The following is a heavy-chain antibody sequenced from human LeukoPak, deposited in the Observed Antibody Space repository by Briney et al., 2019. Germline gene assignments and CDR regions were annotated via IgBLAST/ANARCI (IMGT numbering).Heavy chain of an antibody. CDR1: GFTFSSYG. CDR2: ISSSGGST. J-gene: IGHJ4*02. CDR3: ATKTAFDY. V-gene: IGHV3-23*01. D-gene: IGHD5-18*01. Sequence: GGSLRLSCAASGFTFSSYGMSWVRQAPGKGLEWVSSISSSGGSTYYADSVRGRFTISRDNSRDTLFLQMISPRGEDTAVYYCATKTAFDYWGQGTLVTVSS.